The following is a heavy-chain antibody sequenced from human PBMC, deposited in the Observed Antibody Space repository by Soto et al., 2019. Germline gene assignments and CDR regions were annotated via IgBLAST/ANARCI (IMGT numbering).Heavy chain of an antibody. V-gene: IGHV3-30-3*01. CDR1: GFTFSSYA. J-gene: IGHJ4*02. Sequence: GGSLRLSCAASGFTFSSYAMHWVRQAPGKGLEWVAVISYDGSNKYYADSVKGRFTISRDNSKNTLYLQMNSLRAEDTAVYYCARGRWLQHPRPFDYWGQGTLVTVSS. CDR2: ISYDGSNK. CDR3: ARGRWLQHPRPFDY. D-gene: IGHD5-12*01.